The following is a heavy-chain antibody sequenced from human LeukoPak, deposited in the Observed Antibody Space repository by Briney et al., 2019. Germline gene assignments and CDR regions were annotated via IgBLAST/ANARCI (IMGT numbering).Heavy chain of an antibody. J-gene: IGHJ3*02. CDR3: ATGFSGSYYRDDAFDI. CDR1: GYSLTELS. V-gene: IGHV1-24*01. Sequence: ASVKVSCKVSGYSLTELSMHWVRQTPGKGLEWMGGFDPEDGETIYAQKFQGRVTMTEDTSTDTAYMELSSLRSEDTAVYYCATGFSGSYYRDDAFDIWGQGTMVTVSS. CDR2: FDPEDGET. D-gene: IGHD3-10*01.